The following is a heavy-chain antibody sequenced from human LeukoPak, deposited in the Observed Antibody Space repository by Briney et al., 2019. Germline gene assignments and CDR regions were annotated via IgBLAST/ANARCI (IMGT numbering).Heavy chain of an antibody. V-gene: IGHV3-48*03. Sequence: GGSLRLSCVVSGFTFSSFEMNWVRQPPGRGLEWVSYISSSFAIHYADSVKGRFTISRDNARDSLYLQMSSLRADDTAVYYCARSLSGYNADPFFEQWGRGALVTVSS. CDR2: ISSSFAI. CDR1: GFTFSSFE. D-gene: IGHD5-12*01. J-gene: IGHJ1*01. CDR3: ARSLSGYNADPFFEQ.